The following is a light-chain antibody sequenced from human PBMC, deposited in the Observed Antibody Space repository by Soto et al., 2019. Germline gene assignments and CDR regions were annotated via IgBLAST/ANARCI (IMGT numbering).Light chain of an antibody. CDR1: QSVRRY. CDR2: DSS. Sequence: EIVLTQSPATLSLFPGERATLSCRASQSVRRYLAWYQQKLGQAPRLLIFDSSNRATGIPARFSGSGSGTDFTLTISSLEPEDFAVYYCQQRSDWPQLTFGGGTKVEIK. CDR3: QQRSDWPQLT. J-gene: IGKJ4*01. V-gene: IGKV3-11*01.